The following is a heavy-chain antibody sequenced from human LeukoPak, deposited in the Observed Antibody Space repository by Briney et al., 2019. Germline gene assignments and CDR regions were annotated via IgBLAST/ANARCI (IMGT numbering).Heavy chain of an antibody. CDR1: GGSFSRYY. Sequence: SETLSLTCAVYGGSFSRYYWSWIRQSPGKGLEWIAEIDHRGDTNYNPSVKSRVTISVDTSKNQFSLKVRSLSAADTAVYYCARGATIGEIGYFDFWGQGTLVTVSS. CDR3: ARGATIGEIGYFDF. V-gene: IGHV4-34*01. CDR2: IDHRGDT. D-gene: IGHD2-21*01. J-gene: IGHJ4*03.